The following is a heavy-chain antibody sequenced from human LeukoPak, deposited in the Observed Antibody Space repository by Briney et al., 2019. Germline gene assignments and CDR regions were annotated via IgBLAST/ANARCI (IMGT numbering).Heavy chain of an antibody. CDR2: INPNSGGT. CDR1: GYTFTGYY. D-gene: IGHD6-13*01. J-gene: IGHJ4*02. V-gene: IGHV1-2*02. Sequence: ASVKVSCKASGYTFTGYYMHWVRRAPGQGLEWMGWINPNSGGTNYAQKFQGRVTMTRDTSISTAYMELSRLRSDDTAVYYCAPSATSIAAAYGYWGQGTLVTVSS. CDR3: APSATSIAAAYGY.